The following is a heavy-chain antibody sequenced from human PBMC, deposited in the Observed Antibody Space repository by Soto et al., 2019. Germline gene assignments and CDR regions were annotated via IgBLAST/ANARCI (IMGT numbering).Heavy chain of an antibody. CDR3: ARDRDGYCSSTSCYSYGMDV. CDR2: ISSSSSYI. D-gene: IGHD2-2*01. CDR1: GFTFSSYS. Sequence: EVQLVESGGGLVKPGGSLRLSCTASGFTFSSYSMNWVRQAPGKGLEWVSSISSSSSYIYYADSVKGRFTISRDNAKNSLYLQMNSLRAEDTAVYYCARDRDGYCSSTSCYSYGMDVWGQGNTVTVSS. V-gene: IGHV3-21*01. J-gene: IGHJ6*02.